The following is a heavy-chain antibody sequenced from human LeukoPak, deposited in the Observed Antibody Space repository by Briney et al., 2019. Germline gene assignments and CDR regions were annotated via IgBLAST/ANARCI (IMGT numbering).Heavy chain of an antibody. Sequence: GVLRLSCAASGFTFSSYGMSWVRQAPGKGLEWVSAISGSGGSTYYADSVKGRFTISRDNSKNTLYLQMNSLRAEDTAVYYCAKVELRYFDWLPTPLDYWGQGTLVTVSS. CDR3: AKVELRYFDWLPTPLDY. CDR2: ISGSGGST. D-gene: IGHD3-9*01. J-gene: IGHJ4*02. CDR1: GFTFSSYG. V-gene: IGHV3-23*01.